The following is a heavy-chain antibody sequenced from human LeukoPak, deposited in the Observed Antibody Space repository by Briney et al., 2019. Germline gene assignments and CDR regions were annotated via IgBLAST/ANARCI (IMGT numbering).Heavy chain of an antibody. J-gene: IGHJ4*02. Sequence: PGGSLRLSCAASGFTFSDYAMSWVRQAPGKGLEWVSDISGSGGSVHYADSVKGRFTISRDNSKNTLYLQMNSLRAEDTAVYYCAKVPDSGYDRRSYSFDFWGQGTLVTVSS. V-gene: IGHV3-23*01. CDR2: ISGSGGSV. CDR1: GFTFSDYA. D-gene: IGHD5-12*01. CDR3: AKVPDSGYDRRSYSFDF.